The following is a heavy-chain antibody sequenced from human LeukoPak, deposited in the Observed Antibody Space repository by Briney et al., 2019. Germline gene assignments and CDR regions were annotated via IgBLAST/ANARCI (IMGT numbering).Heavy chain of an antibody. Sequence: GGSLRLSCAASGFTVSSNYMSWVRQAPGKGLEWVSVIYSGGSTYYADSVKGRFTISRHNSKNTLYLQMNSLRAEDTAVYYCASGSLGDGYGVGDYYQYMDVWGKGTTVTVSS. J-gene: IGHJ6*03. CDR2: IYSGGST. CDR1: GFTVSSNY. V-gene: IGHV3-53*04. CDR3: ASGSLGDGYGVGDYYQYMDV. D-gene: IGHD5-24*01.